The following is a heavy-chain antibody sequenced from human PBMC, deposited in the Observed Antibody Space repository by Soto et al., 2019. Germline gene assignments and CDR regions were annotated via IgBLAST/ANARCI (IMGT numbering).Heavy chain of an antibody. CDR2: IGSGSGDI. CDR3: AADPTYSGSYPYYYYYGMDV. CDR1: GFTFSTYA. D-gene: IGHD1-26*01. Sequence: GGSLRLSCAASGFTFSTYAVAWIRQAPGKGLEWVSVIGSGSGDIQYADSVKGRFSISRDNSKNTLYLHMNSLTAEDTAVYYCAADPTYSGSYPYYYYYGMDVWGQGTTVTVSS. J-gene: IGHJ6*02. V-gene: IGHV3-23*01.